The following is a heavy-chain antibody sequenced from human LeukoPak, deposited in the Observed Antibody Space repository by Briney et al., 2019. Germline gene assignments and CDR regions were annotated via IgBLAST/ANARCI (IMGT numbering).Heavy chain of an antibody. J-gene: IGHJ1*01. V-gene: IGHV4-61*02. CDR1: GNSISSGDYY. CDR2: IYTSGST. Sequence: SQTLSLTCTVSGNSISSGDYYWSWIRQPAGKGLEWIGRIYTSGSTTYNPSLKSRVTISVDTSKNQFSLKLSSVTAADTAVYYCARGSGLRGYFQHWGQGTLVTVSS. D-gene: IGHD4-17*01. CDR3: ARGSGLRGYFQH.